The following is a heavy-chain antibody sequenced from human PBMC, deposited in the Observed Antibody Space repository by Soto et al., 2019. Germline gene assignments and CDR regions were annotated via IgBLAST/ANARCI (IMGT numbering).Heavy chain of an antibody. Sequence: ASETLSLTCTVSGGSISSGDYYWSWIRQPPGKGLEWIGYIYYSGSTYYNPSLKSRVTMTTDTSTSTAYMELRSLRSDDTAVYYCARDLSGYDEFDYWGQGTLVTVSS. CDR1: GGSISSGDYY. CDR2: IYYSGST. D-gene: IGHD5-12*01. CDR3: ARDLSGYDEFDY. J-gene: IGHJ4*02. V-gene: IGHV4-30-4*02.